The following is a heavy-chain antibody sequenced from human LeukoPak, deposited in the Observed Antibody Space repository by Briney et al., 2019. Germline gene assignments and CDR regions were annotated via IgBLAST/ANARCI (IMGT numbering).Heavy chain of an antibody. D-gene: IGHD1-20*01. J-gene: IGHJ5*02. CDR2: IYYSGST. CDR1: GGSISSDY. CDR3: ARADQYNWNDRSNWFDP. V-gene: IGHV4-59*01. Sequence: SETLSLTCTVSGGSISSDYWSWIRQPPGKGLEWIGYIYYSGSTNYNPSLKSRVTISVDTSKNQFSLKLSSVTAADTAVYYCARADQYNWNDRSNWFDPWGQGTLVTVSS.